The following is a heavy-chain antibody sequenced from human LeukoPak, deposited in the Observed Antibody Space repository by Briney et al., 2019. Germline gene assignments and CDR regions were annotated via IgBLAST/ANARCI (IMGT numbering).Heavy chain of an antibody. D-gene: IGHD3-10*01. V-gene: IGHV1-69*04. J-gene: IGHJ5*02. CDR2: IIPILGIA. Sequence: SVKVSCKASGGTFSSYAISWVRQAPGQGLEWMGRIIPILGIANYAQKFQGRVTITADKSTSTAYMELSSLRSEDTAVYYCARGGSYFGSGKDWFDPWGQGTLVTVSS. CDR3: ARGGSYFGSGKDWFDP. CDR1: GGTFSSYA.